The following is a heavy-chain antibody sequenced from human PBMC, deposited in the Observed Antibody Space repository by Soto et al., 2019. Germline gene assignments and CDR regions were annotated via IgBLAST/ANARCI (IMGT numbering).Heavy chain of an antibody. J-gene: IGHJ6*02. CDR1: EFTFSSYA. Sequence: PGGSLRLSCAASEFTFSSYAMTWVRQAPGKGLEWVASITDSGGSTYYADSVKGRLTISRDNSENTVHLQMNGLRAEDTAIYYCVKDWSGDKCPCMDGWGQGTTVTVSS. CDR2: ITDSGGST. D-gene: IGHD3-3*01. CDR3: VKDWSGDKCPCMDG. V-gene: IGHV3-23*01.